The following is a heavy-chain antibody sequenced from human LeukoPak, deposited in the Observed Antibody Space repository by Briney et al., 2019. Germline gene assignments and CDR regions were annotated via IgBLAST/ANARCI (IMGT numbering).Heavy chain of an antibody. J-gene: IGHJ3*02. Sequence: ASVKVSCKASGYTFTSYGISWVRQAPGQVLAWMGWISAYNGNTNYAQKLQGRVTMTTDTSTSTAYMELRSLRSDDTAVYYCARTHTIFGVVTESDAFDIWGQGTMVTVSS. V-gene: IGHV1-18*01. CDR2: ISAYNGNT. D-gene: IGHD3-3*01. CDR1: GYTFTSYG. CDR3: ARTHTIFGVVTESDAFDI.